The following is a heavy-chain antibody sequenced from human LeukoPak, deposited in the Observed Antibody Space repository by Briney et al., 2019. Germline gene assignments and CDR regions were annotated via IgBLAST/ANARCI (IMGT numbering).Heavy chain of an antibody. CDR3: ARVRRYSSSWGYYFDY. V-gene: IGHV3-7*01. CDR1: GFTFSSYW. D-gene: IGHD6-13*01. Sequence: GGSLRLSCAASGFTFSSYWMSWVRQAPGKGLEWVANIKQDGSEKYYVDSVKGRFTISRDNAKNSLYLQMNSLRAEDTAGYYCARVRRYSSSWGYYFDYWGQGTLVTVSS. CDR2: IKQDGSEK. J-gene: IGHJ4*02.